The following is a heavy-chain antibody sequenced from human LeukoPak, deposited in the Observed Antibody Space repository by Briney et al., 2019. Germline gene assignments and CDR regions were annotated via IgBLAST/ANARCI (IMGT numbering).Heavy chain of an antibody. V-gene: IGHV6-1*01. CDR3: TFSRVRGVGSYYYYYYMDV. CDR1: GDSVSSNSAA. D-gene: IGHD3-10*02. CDR2: TYYRSKWYN. J-gene: IGHJ6*03. Sequence: SQTLSLTCAISGDSVSSNSAAWNWIRQSPSRGLEWLGRTYYRSKWYNDYAVSVKSRITINPDTSKNQFSLQLNSVTPEDTAVYYCTFSRVRGVGSYYYYYYMDVWAKGPRSPSP.